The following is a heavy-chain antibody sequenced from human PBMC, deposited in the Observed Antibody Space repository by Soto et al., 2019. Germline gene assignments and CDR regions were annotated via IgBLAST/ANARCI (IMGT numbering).Heavy chain of an antibody. CDR3: ARGAFGAYYFDY. Sequence: EVQLVESGGGLVQPGGSLRLSCAASGFTFSSYWIHWVRQAPGKGLVWVSRIKGDGITTNYADSVKGRVTISRDNAKNTVYLQVNSPRAEDTAVYYCARGAFGAYYFDYWGQGTLVTVSS. D-gene: IGHD3-3*01. J-gene: IGHJ4*02. V-gene: IGHV3-74*01. CDR1: GFTFSSYW. CDR2: IKGDGITT.